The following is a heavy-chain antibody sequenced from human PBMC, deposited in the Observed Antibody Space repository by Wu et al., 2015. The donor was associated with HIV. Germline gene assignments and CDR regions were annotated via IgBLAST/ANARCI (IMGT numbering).Heavy chain of an antibody. Sequence: QVQLVQSGAEVKKPGSSVKVSCKASGGTFSSYAISWVRQAPGQGLEWMGGIIPIFGTANYAQKFQGRVTITADESTSTAYMELSSLRSEDTAVYYCARADIVVVPAGPQMVGYFDYWGQGTLVTVSS. D-gene: IGHD2-2*01. CDR1: GGTFSSYA. CDR2: IIPIFGTA. CDR3: ARADIVVVPAGPQMVGYFDY. J-gene: IGHJ4*02. V-gene: IGHV1-69*12.